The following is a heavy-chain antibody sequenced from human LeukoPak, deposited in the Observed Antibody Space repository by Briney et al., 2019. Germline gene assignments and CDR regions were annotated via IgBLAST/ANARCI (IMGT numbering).Heavy chain of an antibody. CDR3: ARAGRGWFGSMDV. Sequence: GTSLRLSCSASGFTFSSNGMHWVRQAPGKGLEWVAVVSFDGSNKYFEDSVKGRFSISRDNSRNTLYLQMNSLRAEDTAVYYCARAGRGWFGSMDVWGQGTTVTVSS. J-gene: IGHJ6*02. V-gene: IGHV3-33*01. CDR2: VSFDGSNK. CDR1: GFTFSSNG. D-gene: IGHD3-10*01.